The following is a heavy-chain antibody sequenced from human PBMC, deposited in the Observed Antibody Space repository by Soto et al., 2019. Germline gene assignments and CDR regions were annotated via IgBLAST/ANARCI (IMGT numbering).Heavy chain of an antibody. D-gene: IGHD6-19*01. CDR1: GYTFTNYA. V-gene: IGHV1-18*01. J-gene: IGHJ4*02. Sequence: ASVKVSCKASGYTFTNYAIHWVRQAPGQGLEWMGWISAYNGNTNYAQKVQGRVTVSTDTSISTTYMELSSLTSEDTAVYYCTRAPRGIIVAPDYWGQGTLVTVSS. CDR2: ISAYNGNT. CDR3: TRAPRGIIVAPDY.